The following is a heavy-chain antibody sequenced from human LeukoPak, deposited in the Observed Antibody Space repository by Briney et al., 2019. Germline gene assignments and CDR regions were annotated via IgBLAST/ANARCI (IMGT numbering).Heavy chain of an antibody. Sequence: GGSLRLSCAASGFTFSSYSMNWVRQAPGKGLEWVSSISSSSSYIYYADSVKGRFTISRDNAKNSLYLQMNSLRAEDTAVYYCARAWYYYDSSGYYSQSGMDVWGQGTTVTVSS. D-gene: IGHD3-22*01. V-gene: IGHV3-21*01. CDR3: ARAWYYYDSSGYYSQSGMDV. J-gene: IGHJ6*02. CDR2: ISSSSSYI. CDR1: GFTFSSYS.